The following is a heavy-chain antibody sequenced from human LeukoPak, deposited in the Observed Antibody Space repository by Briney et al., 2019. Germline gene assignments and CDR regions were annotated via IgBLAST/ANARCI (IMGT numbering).Heavy chain of an antibody. J-gene: IGHJ4*02. CDR1: GYTFTEYY. CDR3: ARDDILTGYSLL. D-gene: IGHD3-9*01. Sequence: ASVKVSCKTSGYTFTEYYIHWVRQAPGQGLEWMGWINPNSGGTNYAQKFQGRVTMTRDTSISTAYMELSRLRSDDTAVYYCARDDILTGYSLLWGQGTLVTVSS. CDR2: INPNSGGT. V-gene: IGHV1-2*02.